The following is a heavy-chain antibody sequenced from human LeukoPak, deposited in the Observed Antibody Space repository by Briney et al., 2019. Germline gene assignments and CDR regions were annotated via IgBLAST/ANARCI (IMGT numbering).Heavy chain of an antibody. CDR2: IYPGDSDT. V-gene: IGHV5-51*01. CDR3: ARHGFEYSSSAGLDY. D-gene: IGHD6-6*01. J-gene: IGHJ4*02. CDR1: GYRFTKYW. Sequence: GESLKISCKGSGYRFTKYWIARVRQMPGKGLEWMGLIYPGDSDTKYSPSFQGQVTISADKSISTAYLQWGSLKASDTAIYYCARHGFEYSSSAGLDYWGQGTLVTVSS.